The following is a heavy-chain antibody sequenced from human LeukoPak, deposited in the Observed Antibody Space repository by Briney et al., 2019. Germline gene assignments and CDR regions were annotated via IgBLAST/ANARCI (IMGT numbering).Heavy chain of an antibody. CDR1: GGSISSGGYY. D-gene: IGHD5-12*01. CDR3: ARDLGATVSLDYYGMDV. J-gene: IGHJ6*02. CDR2: IYATGST. Sequence: SETLSLTCTVSGGSISSGGYYWSWFRQPAGKGLEWIGRIYATGSTGYNPSLKSRVTISVDTSKNQFSLKLSSVTAADTAVYYCARDLGATVSLDYYGMDVWGQGTTVTVSS. V-gene: IGHV4-61*02.